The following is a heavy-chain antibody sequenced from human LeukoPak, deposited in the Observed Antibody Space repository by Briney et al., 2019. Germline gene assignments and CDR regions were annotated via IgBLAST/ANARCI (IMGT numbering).Heavy chain of an antibody. CDR1: GFTFSSFG. D-gene: IGHD3-22*01. CDR3: ARDLGSSGSILGAFDI. Sequence: GGSLRLSCASSGFTFSSFGMNWVRQAPGKGLEWISSVSRSGSTIYYADSVKGRFTISRDNAENSLYLQMNSLRAEDTAMYYCARDLGSSGSILGAFDIWGQGTMVTVSS. V-gene: IGHV3-48*04. CDR2: VSRSGSTI. J-gene: IGHJ3*02.